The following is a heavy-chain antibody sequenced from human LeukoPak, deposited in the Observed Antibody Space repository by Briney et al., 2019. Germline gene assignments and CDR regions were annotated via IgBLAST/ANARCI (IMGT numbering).Heavy chain of an antibody. Sequence: ASVKVSCKASGYTLTNYYIHWVRQAPGQGLERMAIINPSSGSTSYAQKFQGRVTMTRDTSTSTVYMELSSLRSEDTAMYYCAREYSNSQFDYWGQGTLVTVSS. CDR2: INPSSGST. CDR3: AREYSNSQFDY. D-gene: IGHD6-13*01. CDR1: GYTLTNYY. J-gene: IGHJ4*02. V-gene: IGHV1-46*01.